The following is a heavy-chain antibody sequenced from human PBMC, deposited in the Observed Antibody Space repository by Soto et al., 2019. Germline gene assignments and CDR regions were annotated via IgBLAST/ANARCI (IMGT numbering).Heavy chain of an antibody. CDR1: GGSISSYY. D-gene: IGHD1-26*01. CDR3: ARTRIVGATNWFDP. Sequence: SETLSLTCTVSGGSISSYYWSWIRQPPGKGLEWIGYIYYSGSTNYNPSLKSRVTISVDTSKNQFSLKLSSVTAADTAVYYCARTRIVGATNWFDPWGQGTLVTVS. V-gene: IGHV4-59*01. J-gene: IGHJ5*02. CDR2: IYYSGST.